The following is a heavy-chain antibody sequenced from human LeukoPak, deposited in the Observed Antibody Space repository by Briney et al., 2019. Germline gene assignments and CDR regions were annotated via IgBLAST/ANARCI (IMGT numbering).Heavy chain of an antibody. D-gene: IGHD3-22*01. CDR1: GFTFSSYA. Sequence: GGSLRLSCAASGFTFSSYAMNWVRQALGKGLEWVSAISGSGDPTYYADSVKGRFTISRDNSKSTLYLQMNSLRAEDTAVYYCAKVEPYGYYYDSSGYYFDYWGQGTLVTVSS. CDR2: ISGSGDPT. J-gene: IGHJ4*02. V-gene: IGHV3-23*01. CDR3: AKVEPYGYYYDSSGYYFDY.